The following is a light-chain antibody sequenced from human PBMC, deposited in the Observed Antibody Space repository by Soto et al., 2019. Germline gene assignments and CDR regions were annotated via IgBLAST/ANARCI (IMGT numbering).Light chain of an antibody. CDR1: QSISSY. CDR2: AAS. V-gene: IGKV1-39*01. Sequence: DIQMTQSPSSLSASVGDRITITCRASQSISSYVNWYQQKPGKAPKLLIYAASSLQSGVPSRFSGSGYGTAFTLTISSLQPEDFATYDCHQGHSTPPVTFGGGTKVEIK. J-gene: IGKJ4*01. CDR3: HQGHSTPPVT.